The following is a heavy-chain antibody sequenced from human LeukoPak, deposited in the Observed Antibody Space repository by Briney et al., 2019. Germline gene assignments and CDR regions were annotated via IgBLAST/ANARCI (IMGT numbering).Heavy chain of an antibody. D-gene: IGHD1-26*01. CDR2: INPNSGGT. Sequence: ASVKVSCKASGYTFTSYDINWVRQAPGQGLEWMGWINPNSGGTNYAQKFQGRVTMTRDTSISTAYMELSRLRSDDTAVYYCAIMYSGSSTFDYWGQGTLVTVSS. CDR3: AIMYSGSSTFDY. J-gene: IGHJ4*02. CDR1: GYTFTSYD. V-gene: IGHV1-2*02.